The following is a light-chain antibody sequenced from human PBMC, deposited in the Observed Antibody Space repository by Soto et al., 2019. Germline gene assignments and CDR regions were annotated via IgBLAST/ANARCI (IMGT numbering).Light chain of an antibody. J-gene: IGLJ7*01. V-gene: IGLV2-8*01. Sequence: QSALTQPPSASGSPGQSVTISCTGTSNDIGGYNSVSWYQHHPGKAPKLMIYDVTKRPSGVPDRFSGSKSGNTASLTVSGLQAEDEGDYYCCSYAGSNSLIFGGGTQLTVL. CDR1: SNDIGGYNS. CDR2: DVT. CDR3: CSYAGSNSLI.